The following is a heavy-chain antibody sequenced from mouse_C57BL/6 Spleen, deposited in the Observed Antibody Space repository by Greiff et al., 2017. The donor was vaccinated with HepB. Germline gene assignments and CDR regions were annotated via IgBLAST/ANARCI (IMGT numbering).Heavy chain of an antibody. CDR3: AKGDYDGSTSYFDY. CDR2: IYPGDGDT. J-gene: IGHJ2*01. Sequence: QVQLKESGPELVKPGASVKISCKASGYAFSSSWMNWVKQRPGKGLEWIGRIYPGDGDTNYNGKFKGKATLTADKSSSTAYMQLSSLTSEDSAVYFCAKGDYDGSTSYFDYWGQGTTLTVSS. V-gene: IGHV1-82*01. CDR1: GYAFSSSW. D-gene: IGHD1-1*01.